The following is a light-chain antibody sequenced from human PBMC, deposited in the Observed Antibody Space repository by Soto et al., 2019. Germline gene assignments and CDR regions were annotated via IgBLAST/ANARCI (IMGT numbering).Light chain of an antibody. CDR1: QSISSW. CDR2: DAS. Sequence: DIVMTQSPSTLSASVGERVPITCRASQSISSWLAWYQQKPGKAPKLLIYDASSLESGVPSRFSGSGSGTEFTLTISSLQPDDFATYYCQQYNSYWTFGQGTKVDIK. J-gene: IGKJ1*01. V-gene: IGKV1-5*01. CDR3: QQYNSYWT.